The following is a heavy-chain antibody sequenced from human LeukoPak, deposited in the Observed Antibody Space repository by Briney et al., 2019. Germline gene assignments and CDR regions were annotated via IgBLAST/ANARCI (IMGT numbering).Heavy chain of an antibody. V-gene: IGHV4-34*01. CDR3: ASRGAGQQLIRFDY. Sequence: PSETLSLTCAVYGGSFSGYYWSWIRQPPGKGLEWIGEINHSGSTNYNPSLKSRVTISVDTSKNQFSLKLSSVTAADTAAYYCASRGAGQQLIRFDYWGQGTLVTVSS. CDR1: GGSFSGYY. J-gene: IGHJ4*02. D-gene: IGHD6-13*01. CDR2: INHSGST.